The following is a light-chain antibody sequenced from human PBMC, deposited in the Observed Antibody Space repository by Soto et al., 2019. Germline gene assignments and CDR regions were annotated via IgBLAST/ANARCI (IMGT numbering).Light chain of an antibody. CDR2: KAS. J-gene: IGKJ4*01. CDR1: QTITTW. CDR3: QQYNNYSPLT. Sequence: DIQMTQSPSTLSASVGDRVTITCRASQTITTWLAWYQQKPGKAPKLLIYKASSLESGVPSRFSGSGSGTEFTLTINSLQPDAFATYYCQQYNNYSPLTFGGGTKVEIK. V-gene: IGKV1-5*03.